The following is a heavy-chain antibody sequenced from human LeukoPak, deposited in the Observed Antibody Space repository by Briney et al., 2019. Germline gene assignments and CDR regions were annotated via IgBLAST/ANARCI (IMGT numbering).Heavy chain of an antibody. CDR1: RFTFSNVW. D-gene: IGHD3-16*01. J-gene: IGHJ4*02. CDR2: IKSKTDGGTT. V-gene: IGHV3-15*01. CDR3: TTESTPVLGSIWARLIPKGYFDY. Sequence: GGSLRLSCAATRFTFSNVWMSWVRQAPGKGLDWVGRIKSKTDGGTTDYAAPVTGRFTISRDDSKNTLFLQMNSPKTEDTAVYYCTTESTPVLGSIWARLIPKGYFDYWGQGTLVTVSS.